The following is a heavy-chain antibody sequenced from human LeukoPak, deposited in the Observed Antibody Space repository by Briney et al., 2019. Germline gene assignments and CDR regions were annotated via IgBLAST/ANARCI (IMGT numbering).Heavy chain of an antibody. V-gene: IGHV3-23*01. J-gene: IGHJ4*02. D-gene: IGHD6-19*01. CDR1: GFTFTSYA. Sequence: GGSLRLSCAASGFTFTSYAMSWVRQTPGKGLEWVSAISTSGGTTYYADSVKGRFTISRDNSKNTLYLQMNSLRAEDTAVYYYAKGLMTVAATWRLYDYWGQGTLVTVSS. CDR2: ISTSGGTT. CDR3: AKGLMTVAATWRLYDY.